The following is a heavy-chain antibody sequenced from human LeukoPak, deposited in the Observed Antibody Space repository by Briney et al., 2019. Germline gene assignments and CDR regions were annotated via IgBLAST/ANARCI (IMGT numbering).Heavy chain of an antibody. CDR3: ARIAVAGSYYYYGMDV. CDR1: GYTFTSYY. CDR2: INPSGGST. J-gene: IGHJ6*02. V-gene: IGHV1-46*01. D-gene: IGHD6-19*01. Sequence: ASVKVSCKASGYTFTSYYMHWVRQAPGQGLEWMGIINPSGGSTSYAQKFQGRVTMTRDTSISTAYMELSRLRSDDTAVYYCARIAVAGSYYYYGMDVWGQGTTVTVSS.